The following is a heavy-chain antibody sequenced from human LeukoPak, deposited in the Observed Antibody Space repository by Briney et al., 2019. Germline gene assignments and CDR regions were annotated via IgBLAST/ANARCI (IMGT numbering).Heavy chain of an antibody. CDR2: ISSSSSYM. J-gene: IGHJ4*02. D-gene: IGHD3-9*01. CDR1: GFTFSSYS. Sequence: GGSLRLSCAASGFTFSSYSMNWVRQVPGKGLEWVSSISSSSSYMYYADPVKGRFTISRDNAKNSLYLQMNSLRAEDTAVYYCARGSAGYEWGQGTLVTVSS. CDR3: ARGSAGYE. V-gene: IGHV3-21*01.